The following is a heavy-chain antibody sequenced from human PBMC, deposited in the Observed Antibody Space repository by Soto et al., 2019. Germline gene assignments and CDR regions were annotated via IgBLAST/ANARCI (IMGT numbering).Heavy chain of an antibody. D-gene: IGHD6-25*01. CDR1: GYTLTELS. CDR3: ASVLSRAPARPTVY. J-gene: IGHJ4*02. Sequence: ASVKVSCKVSGYTLTELSMHWVRQAPGKGLEWMGGFDPEDGETIYAQKFQGRVTMTEDTSTDTAYMELSSLRSEDTAVYYCASVLSRAPARPTVYRCPGPLVTLSS. V-gene: IGHV1-24*01. CDR2: FDPEDGET.